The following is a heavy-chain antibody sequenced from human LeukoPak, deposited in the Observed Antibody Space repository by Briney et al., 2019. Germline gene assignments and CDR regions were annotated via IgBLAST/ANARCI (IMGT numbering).Heavy chain of an antibody. V-gene: IGHV3-30*18. J-gene: IGHJ5*02. CDR2: ISYDGSNK. CDR1: GFTFSSYG. Sequence: GRSLRLSCAASGFTFSSYGMPWVRQAPGKGLEWVAVISYDGSNKYYADSVKGRFTISRDNSKNTLYLQMNSLRAEDTAVYYCAKDGGGFDPWGQGTLVTVSS. CDR3: AKDGGGFDP. D-gene: IGHD3-16*01.